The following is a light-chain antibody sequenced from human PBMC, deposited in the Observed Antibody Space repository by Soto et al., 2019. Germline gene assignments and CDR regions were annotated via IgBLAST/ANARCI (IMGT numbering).Light chain of an antibody. Sequence: QSVVTQPPSASGTPGQRVTISCSGSNSNVGTHEVYWYQQLPGTAPKLLIYRNNQRPSGVPDRFSGSKSGTSASLAITGLRSEDEADYYCAAWDDSLSGWVFGGGTQLTVL. J-gene: IGLJ3*02. CDR3: AAWDDSLSGWV. CDR1: NSNVGTHE. CDR2: RNN. V-gene: IGLV1-47*01.